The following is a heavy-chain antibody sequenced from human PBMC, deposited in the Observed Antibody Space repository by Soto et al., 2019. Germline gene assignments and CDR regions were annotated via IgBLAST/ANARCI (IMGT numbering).Heavy chain of an antibody. V-gene: IGHV1-69*01. CDR1: GGTFSSYS. CDR2: IIPIFGTA. CDR3: ARDGGRHSGGIDY. J-gene: IGHJ4*02. Sequence: QVQLVQSGAEVKKPGSSVKVSCKASGGTFSSYSINWVRQAPGQGLEWMGEIIPIFGTANYAQKFQGRVTITADEPTSTAYMELSSLRSEDTAVYSCARDGGRHSGGIDYWGQGTLVTVSS. D-gene: IGHD1-26*01.